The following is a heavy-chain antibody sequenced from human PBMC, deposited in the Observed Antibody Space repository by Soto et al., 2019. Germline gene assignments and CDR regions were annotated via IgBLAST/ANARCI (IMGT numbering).Heavy chain of an antibody. CDR3: AGIYSGSPGGTLRY. J-gene: IGHJ4*02. CDR2: IYYSGST. V-gene: IGHV4-31*03. CDR1: GGSISSGGYY. D-gene: IGHD1-26*01. Sequence: QVQLQESGPGLVKPSQTLSLTCTVSGGSISSGGYYWSWIRQHPGKGLEWIGYIYYSGSTYYNPSLKSRVSISVDPSKIQFSLKLSSVTAADTAVYYCAGIYSGSPGGTLRYWGQGTLVTVSS.